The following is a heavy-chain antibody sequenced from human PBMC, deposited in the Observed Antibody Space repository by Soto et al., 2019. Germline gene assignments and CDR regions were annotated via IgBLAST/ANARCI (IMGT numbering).Heavy chain of an antibody. CDR3: ARVSITIFGVVIPSGYYFDY. CDR1: GYTFTSYG. V-gene: IGHV1-18*01. CDR2: ISAYNGNT. D-gene: IGHD3-3*01. J-gene: IGHJ4*02. Sequence: ASVKVSCKASGYTFTSYGISWVRQAPGQGLEWMGWISAYNGNTNYAQKLQGRVTMTTDTSTSTAYMELRSLRSDDTAVYYCARVSITIFGVVIPSGYYFDYWGQGTLVTVSS.